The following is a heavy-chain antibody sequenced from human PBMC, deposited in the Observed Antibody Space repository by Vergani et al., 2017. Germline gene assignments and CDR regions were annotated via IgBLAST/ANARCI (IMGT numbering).Heavy chain of an antibody. CDR2: IIPILGIA. Sequence: QVQLVQSGAEVKKPGSSVKVSCKASGGTFSSYTISWVRQAPGQGLEWMGRIIPILGIANYAQKFQGRVTITADESTSTAYMELSSLRSEDTAVYYCARGRGERSVGTVTTNPISFDIWGQGTMVTVSS. CDR3: ARGRGERSVGTVTTNPISFDI. J-gene: IGHJ3*02. V-gene: IGHV1-69*02. CDR1: GGTFSSYT. D-gene: IGHD4-17*01.